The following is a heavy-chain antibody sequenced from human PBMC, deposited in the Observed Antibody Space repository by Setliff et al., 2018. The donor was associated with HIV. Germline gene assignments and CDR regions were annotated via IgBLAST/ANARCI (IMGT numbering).Heavy chain of an antibody. CDR1: GDSVSRYY. Sequence: SETLSLTCTVSGDSVSRYYWSWIRQSPGKGLEWIGEINHVGITNYNPSLKSRVTISVDTSKNQFSLKLNSVTAADTALYYCARSSSSSCRFDYWGQGTLVTVSS. D-gene: IGHD6-6*01. CDR2: INHVGIT. V-gene: IGHV4-34*01. J-gene: IGHJ4*02. CDR3: ARSSSSSCRFDY.